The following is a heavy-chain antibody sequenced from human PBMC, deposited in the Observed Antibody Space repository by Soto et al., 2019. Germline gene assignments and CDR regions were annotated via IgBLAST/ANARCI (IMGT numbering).Heavy chain of an antibody. CDR1: GDSITSGGYY. Sequence: SETLCLTCTVSGDSITSGGYYWSWLRQPPGKGLEWSGYIYHSCGGTYKPSLWGRAVSSIDTSKNQFSLVLNAVTAADTATYYCARDYYGAGSQYYYYGMEVWGQGTTVTVSS. V-gene: IGHV4-31*03. CDR2: IYHSCGG. D-gene: IGHD3-10*01. J-gene: IGHJ6*02. CDR3: ARDYYGAGSQYYYYGMEV.